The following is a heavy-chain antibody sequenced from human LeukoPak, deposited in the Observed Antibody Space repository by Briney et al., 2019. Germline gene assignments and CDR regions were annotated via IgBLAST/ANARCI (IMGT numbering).Heavy chain of an antibody. CDR2: ISYEGSIK. CDR1: GFTFNSYG. Sequence: GGSLRLYCAASGFTFNSYGMHWVRQAPGKGLEWVALISYEGSIKYYADSVKGRFTISRDNSKSTLYLQMNSLRAEDTAVYHCAKYLEPTAVLMDVWGQGTTVTVSS. D-gene: IGHD1-1*01. CDR3: AKYLEPTAVLMDV. J-gene: IGHJ6*02. V-gene: IGHV3-30*18.